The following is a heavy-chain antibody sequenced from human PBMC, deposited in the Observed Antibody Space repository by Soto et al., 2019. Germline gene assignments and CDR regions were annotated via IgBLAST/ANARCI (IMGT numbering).Heavy chain of an antibody. Sequence: PSETLSLTCAVSGGSISSSNWWSWVRQPPGKGLEWIGEIYHSGSTNYNPSLKSRVTISVDKSKNQFSLKLSSVTAADTAVYYCARGIVGRIAARPSWFDTWGQGTLVTVSS. V-gene: IGHV4-4*02. CDR2: IYHSGST. D-gene: IGHD6-6*01. CDR1: GGSISSSNW. J-gene: IGHJ5*02. CDR3: ARGIVGRIAARPSWFDT.